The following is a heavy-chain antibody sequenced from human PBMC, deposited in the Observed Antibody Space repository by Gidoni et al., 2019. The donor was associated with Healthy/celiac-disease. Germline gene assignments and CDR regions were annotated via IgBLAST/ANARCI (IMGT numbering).Heavy chain of an antibody. D-gene: IGHD2-15*01. V-gene: IGHV1-69*01. J-gene: IGHJ4*02. CDR2: IIPIFGTA. CDR1: GGTFSSYA. CDR3: ARSIPGGNPHDY. Sequence: QVQLVQSGAAVKKPGSSVMVSCNASGGTFSSYAISWVRQAPGQGLRWLGGIIPIFGTANYAQKFQSRVTITADESTSTAYMELSSLRSEDTAVYYCARSIPGGNPHDYWGQGTLVTVSS.